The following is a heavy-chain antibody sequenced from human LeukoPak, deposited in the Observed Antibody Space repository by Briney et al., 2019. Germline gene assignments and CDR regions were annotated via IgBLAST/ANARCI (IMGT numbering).Heavy chain of an antibody. D-gene: IGHD2-2*02. J-gene: IGHJ6*02. CDR1: GYTFTSYD. Sequence: GASVKVSCKASGYTFTSYDIHWVRQATGQGLEWMGWMNPNSGNTGYAQKFQGRVTMTRNTSISTAYMELSSLRSEDTAVYYCARVGFRYCSSTSCYNYYYYGMDVWGQGTTVTVSS. CDR2: MNPNSGNT. CDR3: ARVGFRYCSSTSCYNYYYYGMDV. V-gene: IGHV1-8*01.